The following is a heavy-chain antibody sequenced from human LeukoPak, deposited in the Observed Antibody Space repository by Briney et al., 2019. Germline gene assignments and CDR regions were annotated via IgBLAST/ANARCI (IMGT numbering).Heavy chain of an antibody. CDR3: GSAVANYYYYYMDV. V-gene: IGHV4-31*03. J-gene: IGHJ6*03. CDR2: IYYSGST. Sequence: PSETLSLTCTVSGGSISSGGYYWSWVRQHSGKGLEWLGYIYYSGSTYYNPSLKSRFTISVDTSKNQFSLKLRSVTAAGPALYYCGSAVANYYYYYMDVWGKGTTVTVSS. D-gene: IGHD2-15*01. CDR1: GGSISSGGYY.